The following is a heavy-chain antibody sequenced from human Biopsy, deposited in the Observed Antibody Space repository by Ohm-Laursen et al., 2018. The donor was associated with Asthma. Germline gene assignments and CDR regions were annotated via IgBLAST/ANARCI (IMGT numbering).Heavy chain of an antibody. CDR3: ARRYDWNGMDV. D-gene: IGHD3-16*01. J-gene: IGHJ6*02. CDR1: GYTLTSYG. Sequence: ASVKVSCKASGYTLTSYGMNWVRQAPGQGLEWMGWMNTNTGNPTYAQGFTGRFVFSLDTSVSTAYLQISSLKAEDTAVYYCARRYDWNGMDVWGQGTTVTVSS. V-gene: IGHV7-4-1*02. CDR2: MNTNTGNP.